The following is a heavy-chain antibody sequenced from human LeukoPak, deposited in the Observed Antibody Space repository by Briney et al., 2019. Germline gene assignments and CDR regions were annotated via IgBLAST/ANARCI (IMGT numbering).Heavy chain of an antibody. CDR2: IYYSGST. D-gene: IGHD5-18*01. V-gene: IGHV4-39*07. CDR1: GGSISSSSYY. Sequence: SETLSLTCTVSGGSISSSSYYWGWIRQPPGKGLEWIGSIYYSGSTYYNPSLKSRVTISVDTSKNQFSLKLSSVTAADTAVYYCARCYRNSYGADAFDIWGQGTMVTVSS. CDR3: ARCYRNSYGADAFDI. J-gene: IGHJ3*02.